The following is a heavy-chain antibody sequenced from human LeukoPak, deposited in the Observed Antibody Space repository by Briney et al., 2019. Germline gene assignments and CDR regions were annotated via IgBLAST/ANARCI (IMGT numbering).Heavy chain of an antibody. V-gene: IGHV3-21*01. CDR2: IGPTGTDR. CDR1: GFTFSSCG. Sequence: GGSLRLSCAASGFTFSSCGFNWVRQAPGKGLEWVSSIGPTGTDRYYADSVRGRFTISRDNAKNSMYLQMDSLRDEDTAVYYCATETIGRHYDYWGRGTLLTVSS. D-gene: IGHD1-14*01. J-gene: IGHJ4*02. CDR3: ATETIGRHYDY.